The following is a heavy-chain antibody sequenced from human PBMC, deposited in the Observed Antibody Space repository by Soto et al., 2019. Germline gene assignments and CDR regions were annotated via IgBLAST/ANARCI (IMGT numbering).Heavy chain of an antibody. J-gene: IGHJ6*02. CDR3: ARDRREAMVRVLRPYYYYGMDV. D-gene: IGHD3-10*01. V-gene: IGHV4-59*01. Sequence: SETLSLTCTVSGCSISSYYLSWIRQPPGKGLEWIGYIYYSGSTNYNPSLKSRVTISVDTSKNQFSLKLSSVTAADTAVYYCARDRREAMVRVLRPYYYYGMDVWGQGTTVTVSS. CDR1: GCSISSYY. CDR2: IYYSGST.